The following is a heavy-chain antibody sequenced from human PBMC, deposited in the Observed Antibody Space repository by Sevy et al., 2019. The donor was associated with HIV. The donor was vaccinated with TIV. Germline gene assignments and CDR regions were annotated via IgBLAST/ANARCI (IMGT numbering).Heavy chain of an antibody. Sequence: GGSLRLSCAASGFSLSDHAVSWVRQTPGKGPEWLAVISHNGRNQYYADSVKGRFTISKDDSKNTLYLQLNSLRAEDTAVYYCARFVGYCSGGRCSIIDFWGQGTLVTVSS. D-gene: IGHD2-15*01. V-gene: IGHV3-30*04. CDR1: GFSLSDHA. J-gene: IGHJ4*02. CDR2: ISHNGRNQ. CDR3: ARFVGYCSGGRCSIIDF.